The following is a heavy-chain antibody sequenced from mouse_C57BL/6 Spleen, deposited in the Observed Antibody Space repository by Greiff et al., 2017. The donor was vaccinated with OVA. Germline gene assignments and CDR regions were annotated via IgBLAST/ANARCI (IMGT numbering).Heavy chain of an antibody. CDR3: ARGAYYSNYNAMDY. D-gene: IGHD2-5*01. V-gene: IGHV1-22*01. J-gene: IGHJ4*01. CDR1: GYTFTDYN. Sequence: EVQLQQSGPELVKPGASVKMSCKASGYTFTDYNMHWVKQSHGKSLEWIGYINPNNGGTSYNQKFKGKATLTVNKSSSTAYMELRSLTSEDSAVYYCARGAYYSNYNAMDYWGQGTSVTVSS. CDR2: INPNNGGT.